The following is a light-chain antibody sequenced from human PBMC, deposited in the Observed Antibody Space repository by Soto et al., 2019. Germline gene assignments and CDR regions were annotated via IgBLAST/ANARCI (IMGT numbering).Light chain of an antibody. J-gene: IGLJ2*01. CDR1: SSDVGGYNY. Sequence: QSALTQPASVSGSPGQSITISCTGTSSDVGGYNYVSWYQQHPGKAPKLMIYDVSNRPSGVSNRFSGSKSGNTASLTISGLQAEDEADYYCSSYPSSSPLVLFGGGTQLTVL. V-gene: IGLV2-14*03. CDR3: SSYPSSSPLVL. CDR2: DVS.